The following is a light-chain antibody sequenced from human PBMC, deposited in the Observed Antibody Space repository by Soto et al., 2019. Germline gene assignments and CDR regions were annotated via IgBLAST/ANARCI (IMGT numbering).Light chain of an antibody. Sequence: IHLTQSPSSLSASVGDRVSITCRASQNIDNLLNWYQQKPGKAPKLLFYAASDLQDGVPTRFSGSGSGTDFTLTISSLQPEDYGTYYCQHHYSTPGFGPGTKLDIK. CDR3: QHHYSTPG. CDR1: QNIDNL. CDR2: AAS. V-gene: IGKV1-39*01. J-gene: IGKJ3*01.